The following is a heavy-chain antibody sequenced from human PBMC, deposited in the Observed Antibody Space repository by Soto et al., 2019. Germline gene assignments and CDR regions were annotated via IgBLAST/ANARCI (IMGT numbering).Heavy chain of an antibody. CDR1: GYKLTTYF. Sequence: GASVKVSCKASGYKLTTYFIHWVRQAPGQGLEWMGMIHPSGDTGYAQKFRGRVTMTIDTSTTTAYMELRNLTSEDTAVYFSVRGYCTTSPCSGDFQFWGQGTLGTVSS. V-gene: IGHV1-46*01. CDR3: VRGYCTTSPCSGDFQF. CDR2: IHPSGDT. D-gene: IGHD2-15*01. J-gene: IGHJ1*01.